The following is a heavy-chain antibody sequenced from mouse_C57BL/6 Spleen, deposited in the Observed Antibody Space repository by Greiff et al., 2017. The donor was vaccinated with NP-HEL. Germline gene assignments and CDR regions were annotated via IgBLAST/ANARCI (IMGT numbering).Heavy chain of an antibody. J-gene: IGHJ1*03. D-gene: IGHD1-1*01. CDR1: GYAFSSSW. Sequence: QVQLQQSGPELVKPGASVKISCKASGYAFSSSWMNWVKQRPGKGLEWIGRIYPGDGDTNYNGKFKGKATLTADKSSSTGYMQLSGLTSEDFAVYFCARTGYYGSSYYWYFDVWGTGTTVTVSS. CDR2: IYPGDGDT. CDR3: ARTGYYGSSYYWYFDV. V-gene: IGHV1-82*01.